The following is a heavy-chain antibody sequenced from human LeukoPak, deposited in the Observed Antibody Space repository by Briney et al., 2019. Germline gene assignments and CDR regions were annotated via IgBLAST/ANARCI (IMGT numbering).Heavy chain of an antibody. J-gene: IGHJ5*02. CDR1: GFTFSSYS. V-gene: IGHV3-48*01. D-gene: IGHD3-3*01. CDR3: ARGHAQLRFLKWSAKDNWFDP. Sequence: GGSLRLSCAASGFTFSSYSMNWVRQAPGKGLEWVSYISSSSSTIYYADSVKGRFTISRDNAKNSLYLQMNGLRAEDTAVYYCARGHAQLRFLKWSAKDNWFDPWGQGTLVTVSS. CDR2: ISSSSSTI.